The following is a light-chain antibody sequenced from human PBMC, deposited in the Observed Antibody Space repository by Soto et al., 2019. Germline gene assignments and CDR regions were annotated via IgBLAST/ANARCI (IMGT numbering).Light chain of an antibody. CDR3: SSYTSSGPNYV. CDR2: DVS. CDR1: SSDIGGYNY. J-gene: IGLJ1*01. Sequence: QSALTQPASVSGSPGQSITISCTGTSSDIGGYNYVSWYQQHPGKAPELMIYDVSNRPSGVSNRFSGSKSANTASLTISGPQAEDEADYYCSSYTSSGPNYVFGTGTKLTVL. V-gene: IGLV2-14*01.